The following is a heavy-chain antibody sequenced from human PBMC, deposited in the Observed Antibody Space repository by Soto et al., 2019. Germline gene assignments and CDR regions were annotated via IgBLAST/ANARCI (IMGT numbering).Heavy chain of an antibody. CDR3: ARGYKYYDILTGSTPDTGMDV. V-gene: IGHV4-34*01. CDR2: INHSGST. Sequence: SETLSLTCAVYGGSFSGYYWTWIRQPPGKGLDWIGEINHSGSTNYNPSLKSRVTISVDTSKNQFSRKLSSVTAADTAVYYCARGYKYYDILTGSTPDTGMDVWGQGTMVTVSS. J-gene: IGHJ6*02. D-gene: IGHD3-9*01. CDR1: GGSFSGYY.